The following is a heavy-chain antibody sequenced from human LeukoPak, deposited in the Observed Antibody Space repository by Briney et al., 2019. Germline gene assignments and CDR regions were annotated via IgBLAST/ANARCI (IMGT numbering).Heavy chain of an antibody. J-gene: IGHJ6*03. V-gene: IGHV3-23*01. Sequence: GGSLRLSCAASGFTFSSYSMGWVCQAPGKGLEWVSTFSGSGGTTYYADSVKGRFTISRDNSKNTLYLQMNSLRAEDTAVYYCARSTVVTGRYYYYYMDVWGKGTTVTVS. CDR2: FSGSGGTT. CDR3: ARSTVVTGRYYYYYMDV. D-gene: IGHD4-23*01. CDR1: GFTFSSYS.